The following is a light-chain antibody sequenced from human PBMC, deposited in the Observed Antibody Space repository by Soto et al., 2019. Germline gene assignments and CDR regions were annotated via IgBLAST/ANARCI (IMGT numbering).Light chain of an antibody. V-gene: IGLV2-14*01. Sequence: QSVLTQPASVSGSPGQSITISCTGTSNDVGGYDHVSWHQHYPGKAPQVIIYEVSNRPSGLSNRFSASKSGNTASLTISGLQAEDEADYYCCSFASTQTWVFGGGTKVTVL. J-gene: IGLJ3*02. CDR1: SNDVGGYDH. CDR3: CSFASTQTWV. CDR2: EVS.